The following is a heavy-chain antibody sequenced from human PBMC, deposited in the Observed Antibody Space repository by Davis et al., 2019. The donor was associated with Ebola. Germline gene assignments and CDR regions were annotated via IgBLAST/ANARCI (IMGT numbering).Heavy chain of an antibody. CDR1: GFIFSSYD. V-gene: IGHV3-30*02. CDR2: IRYDGSNK. D-gene: IGHD4-23*01. J-gene: IGHJ4*02. CDR3: AIRGDYAGYFDY. Sequence: PGGSLRLSCAASGFIFSSYDMHWVRQAPGKGLEWVAFIRYDGSNKYYADSVKGRFTISRDNSKNTLYLQMNSLRAEDTAVYYCAIRGDYAGYFDYWGQGTLVTVSS.